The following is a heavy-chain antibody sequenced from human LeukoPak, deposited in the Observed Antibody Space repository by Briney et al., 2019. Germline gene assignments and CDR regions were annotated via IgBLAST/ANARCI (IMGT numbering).Heavy chain of an antibody. CDR3: AKFGLAGSGRYHDAFDI. Sequence: GGSLRLSCAAPGFTFSSYGMTWVRQAPGKGLEWVSAINGSGGSTYYADSVKGRSTISRDNSKNTLYLQMNSLRAEDTAVYYCAKFGLAGSGRYHDAFDIWGQGTTVTVSS. CDR1: GFTFSSYG. D-gene: IGHD3-10*01. V-gene: IGHV3-23*01. CDR2: INGSGGST. J-gene: IGHJ3*02.